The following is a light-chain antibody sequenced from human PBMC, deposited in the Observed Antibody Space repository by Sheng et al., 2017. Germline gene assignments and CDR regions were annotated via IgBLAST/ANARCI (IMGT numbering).Light chain of an antibody. CDR3: QERATWL. CDR2: DAS. Sequence: ENVLTQSPATLSVSPGERAILSCRSSQSISNHLVWYQQKAGQAPRLLISDASNRAPGIPARFSGSGSGTDFNLTISSLEPEDFAVYYCQERATWLFGPGTTVDVK. CDR1: QSISNH. J-gene: IGKJ3*01. V-gene: IGKV3-11*01.